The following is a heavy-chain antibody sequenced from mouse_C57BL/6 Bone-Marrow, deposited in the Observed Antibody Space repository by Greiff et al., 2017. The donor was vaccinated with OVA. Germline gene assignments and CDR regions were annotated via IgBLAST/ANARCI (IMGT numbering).Heavy chain of an antibody. V-gene: IGHV14-4*01. CDR3: TTGPTMVTDY. Sequence: VQLQQSGAELVRPGASVKLSCTASGFNIKDDYMHWVKQRPEQGLEWIGWIDPENGDTEYASKFQGKATITADTSSNTAYLQLSSLTSEDTAVYYCTTGPTMVTDYWGQGTTLTVSS. CDR2: IDPENGDT. J-gene: IGHJ2*01. CDR1: GFNIKDDY. D-gene: IGHD2-9*01.